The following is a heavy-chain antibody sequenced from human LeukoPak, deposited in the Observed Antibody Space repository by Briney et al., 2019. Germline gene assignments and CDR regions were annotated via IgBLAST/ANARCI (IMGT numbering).Heavy chain of an antibody. J-gene: IGHJ5*02. CDR1: GYSFTSYW. CDR2: IYPGDSDT. V-gene: IGHV5-51*01. Sequence: GESLKISCKGSGYSFTSYWIGWVRQMPGKGLEWMGIIYPGDSDTRYSPSFQGQVTISADESISTAYLQWSSLKASDTAMYYCARRPGYCSGGSCYSSNWFDPWGQGTLVTVSS. D-gene: IGHD2-15*01. CDR3: ARRPGYCSGGSCYSSNWFDP.